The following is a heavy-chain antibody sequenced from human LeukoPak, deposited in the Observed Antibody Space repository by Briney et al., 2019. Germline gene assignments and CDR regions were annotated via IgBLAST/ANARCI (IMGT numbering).Heavy chain of an antibody. CDR2: IYYSGST. CDR1: DGSISSYY. D-gene: IGHD3-16*02. V-gene: IGHV4-59*01. Sequence: SETLSLTCTVSDGSISSYYWSWIRQPPGKGLEWIGYIYYSGSTNYSPSLKSRVTISVDTSKNQFSLKLTSVTAADTAVYYCARGYDYVWGSHRALGYWGQGTLVTVSS. CDR3: ARGYDYVWGSHRALGY. J-gene: IGHJ4*02.